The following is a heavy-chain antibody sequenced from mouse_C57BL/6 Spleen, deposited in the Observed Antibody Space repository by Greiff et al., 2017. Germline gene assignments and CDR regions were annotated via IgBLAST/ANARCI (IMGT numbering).Heavy chain of an antibody. CDR1: GYTFTSYW. Sequence: VQLQQPGAELVKPGASVKMSCKASGYTFTSYWITWVKQRPGQGLEWIGDIYPGSGSTNYNEKFKSKATLTVDTSSSTAYMQLSSLTSEDSAVYYCARNPYYDYDGGYAMDYWGQGTSVTVSS. D-gene: IGHD2-4*01. J-gene: IGHJ4*01. V-gene: IGHV1-55*01. CDR2: IYPGSGST. CDR3: ARNPYYDYDGGYAMDY.